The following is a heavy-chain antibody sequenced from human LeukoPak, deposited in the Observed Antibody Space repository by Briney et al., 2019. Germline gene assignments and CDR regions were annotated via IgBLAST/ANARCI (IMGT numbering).Heavy chain of an antibody. J-gene: IGHJ3*02. Sequence: PSETRSLTCTVSGASIRSYYWSWIRQPPGKGLEWFGYISNSGSTDYNPSLKSRVTISVDTSKNEFSLKLNSVTAADTAVYYCAKSNGYGLVDIWGQGTMVTVSS. CDR1: GASIRSYY. V-gene: IGHV4-4*09. D-gene: IGHD3-10*01. CDR3: AKSNGYGLVDI. CDR2: ISNSGST.